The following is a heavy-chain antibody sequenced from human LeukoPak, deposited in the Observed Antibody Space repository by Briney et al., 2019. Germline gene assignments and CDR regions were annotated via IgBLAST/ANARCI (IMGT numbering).Heavy chain of an antibody. Sequence: SQTLSLTCAISGDSVSINSAAWNWIRQSPSRGLEWLGRTYQRTKWYNDYAVSVKSRITINPDISKNQFSLQLNSVTPEDTAVYYCARSPSPYSSGWYFDYWGQGTLVTVSS. V-gene: IGHV6-1*01. J-gene: IGHJ4*02. CDR3: ARSPSPYSSGWYFDY. CDR2: TYQRTKWYN. D-gene: IGHD6-19*01. CDR1: GDSVSINSAA.